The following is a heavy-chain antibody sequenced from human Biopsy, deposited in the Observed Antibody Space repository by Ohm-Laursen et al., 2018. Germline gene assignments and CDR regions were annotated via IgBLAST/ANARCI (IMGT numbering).Heavy chain of an antibody. CDR2: MNPDSGNT. J-gene: IGHJ5*02. CDR1: GYTFTSYE. D-gene: IGHD3-10*01. Sequence: ASVKASCKASGYTFTSYEINWVRQATGQGLEWMGWMNPDSGNTGYAQNLQGRVTMTRNTSISTAYMELSSLRSEDTAVYFCARADPPLFYYGSGSSNWFDPWGQGTLVTVSS. CDR3: ARADPPLFYYGSGSSNWFDP. V-gene: IGHV1-8*01.